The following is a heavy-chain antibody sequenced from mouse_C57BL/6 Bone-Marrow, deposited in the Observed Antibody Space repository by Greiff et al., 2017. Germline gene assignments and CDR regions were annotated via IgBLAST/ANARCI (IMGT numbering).Heavy chain of an antibody. J-gene: IGHJ3*01. CDR2: IYPGSGST. CDR3: ASRCAY. CDR1: GFTFTSYW. Sequence: VQLQESGAELVKPGASVKMSCKASGFTFTSYWITWVKQRPGQGLEWIGDIYPGSGSTNYTEKLKSKATLTVDTSSSTAYMQLSSLTSEDAAVYYGASRCAYWGQGTLVTVSA. V-gene: IGHV1-55*01.